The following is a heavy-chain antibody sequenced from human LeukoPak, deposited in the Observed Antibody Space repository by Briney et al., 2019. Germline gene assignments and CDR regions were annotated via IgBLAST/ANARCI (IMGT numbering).Heavy chain of an antibody. V-gene: IGHV4-34*01. CDR3: ARAPSSWSNFDY. J-gene: IGHJ4*02. CDR1: GGSFSGYY. CDR2: INHSGST. Sequence: PSETLSLTCAVYGGSFSGYYWSWIRQPPGKGLEWIGEINHSGSTNYNPSLKSRVTISVDTSKNQFSLKLSSVTAADTAVYYCARAPSSWSNFDYWGQGTLVTVSS. D-gene: IGHD6-13*01.